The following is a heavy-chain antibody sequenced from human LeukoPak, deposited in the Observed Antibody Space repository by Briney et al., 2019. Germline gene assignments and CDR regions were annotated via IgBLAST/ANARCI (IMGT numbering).Heavy chain of an antibody. V-gene: IGHV3-21*01. CDR1: GFTFSSYS. J-gene: IGHJ3*02. CDR2: IGYTSSYK. Sequence: GGSLRLSCAASGFTFSSYSMNWVRQAPGKGLEWVSSIGYTSSYKYYADSVKGRFTISRDNAKNSVYLQMNSLRAEDTAVYYCGMEEEAFDIWGQGTMVTVSS. D-gene: IGHD3-3*01. CDR3: GMEEEAFDI.